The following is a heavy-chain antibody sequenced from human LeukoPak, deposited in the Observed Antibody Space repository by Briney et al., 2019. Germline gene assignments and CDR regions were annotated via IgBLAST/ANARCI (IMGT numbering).Heavy chain of an antibody. V-gene: IGHV3-13*04. D-gene: IGHD6-6*01. CDR2: IGTTGDT. Sequence: GGSLRLSCTASGFTFSNYDMHWVRQATGRGLEWVSFIGTTGDTSFPDSVKGRFTLSRENAKNSLSLQMNSLTTGDTAVYYCTRDGSSSSFDYWGQGTLVTVSS. CDR3: TRDGSSSSFDY. J-gene: IGHJ4*02. CDR1: GFTFSNYD.